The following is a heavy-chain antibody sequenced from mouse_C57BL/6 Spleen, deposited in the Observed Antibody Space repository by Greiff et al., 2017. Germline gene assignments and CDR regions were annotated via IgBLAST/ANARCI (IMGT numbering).Heavy chain of an antibody. D-gene: IGHD1-1*01. CDR1: GFTFSDYY. V-gene: IGHV5-16*01. Sequence: EVNLVESEGGLVQPGSSMKLSCTASGFTFSDYYMAWVRQVPEKGLEWVANINYDGSSTYYLDSLKSRFIISRDNAKNILYLQMSSLKSEDTATYYCAREGYYYGSSYEYFDVWGTGTTVTVSS. CDR2: INYDGSST. CDR3: AREGYYYGSSYEYFDV. J-gene: IGHJ1*03.